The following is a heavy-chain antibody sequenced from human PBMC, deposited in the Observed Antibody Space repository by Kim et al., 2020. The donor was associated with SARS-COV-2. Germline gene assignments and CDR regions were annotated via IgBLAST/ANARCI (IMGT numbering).Heavy chain of an antibody. D-gene: IGHD3-22*01. J-gene: IGHJ4*02. CDR3: TTDLLYYYDSSGFVRSVRQFDY. CDR1: GFTFSNAW. CDR2: IKSKTDGGTT. V-gene: IGHV3-15*01. Sequence: GGSLRLSCAASGFTFSNAWMSWVRQAPGKGLEWVGRIKSKTDGGTTDYAAPVKGRFTIPRDDSKNTLYLQMNSLKTEDTAVYYCTTDLLYYYDSSGFVRSVRQFDYWGQGTLVTVSS.